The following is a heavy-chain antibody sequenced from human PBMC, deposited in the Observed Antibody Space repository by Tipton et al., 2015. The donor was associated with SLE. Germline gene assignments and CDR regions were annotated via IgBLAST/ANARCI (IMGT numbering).Heavy chain of an antibody. CDR1: GDSINSAYF. J-gene: IGHJ4*02. CDR2: VYHNGTT. V-gene: IGHV4-38-2*01. Sequence: TLSLTCAVSGDSINSAYFWGWIRQPPGKGLEWVVSVYHNGTTYYNPSLKSRVTISVDTSKKQFSLKLTSVTAADTAVYYCASKRFHVMEFDYWGQGTLVTVSS. D-gene: IGHD1-1*01. CDR3: ASKRFHVMEFDY.